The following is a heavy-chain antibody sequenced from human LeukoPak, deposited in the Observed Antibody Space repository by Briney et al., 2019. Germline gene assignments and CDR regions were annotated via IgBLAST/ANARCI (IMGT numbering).Heavy chain of an antibody. CDR1: GYTLADYY. J-gene: IGHJ6*03. CDR2: INPNSGAT. CDR3: ARGRQTYYYYMDV. V-gene: IGHV1-2*02. Sequence: ASVKVSCKASGYTLADYYMHWVRQAPGQGLEWMAWINPNSGATIYAQNFQDRVTVTRDTSISTAYMELSSLRSDDTAVYYCARGRQTYYYYMDVWGKGTTVPVSS.